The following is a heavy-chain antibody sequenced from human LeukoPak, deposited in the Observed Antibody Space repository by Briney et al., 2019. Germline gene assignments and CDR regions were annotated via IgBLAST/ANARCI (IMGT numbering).Heavy chain of an antibody. Sequence: SETLSLTCTVSGGSFSSYYWTWIRQPPGKGLEWIGYIYYSGSTNYNPSLKSRVTISVDTSKNQFSLKLSSVTAADTAVYYCARGLTAYYYDSSGLLGRYFDYWGQGTLVTVSS. D-gene: IGHD3-22*01. CDR2: IYYSGST. J-gene: IGHJ4*02. CDR1: GGSFSSYY. V-gene: IGHV4-59*08. CDR3: ARGLTAYYYDSSGLLGRYFDY.